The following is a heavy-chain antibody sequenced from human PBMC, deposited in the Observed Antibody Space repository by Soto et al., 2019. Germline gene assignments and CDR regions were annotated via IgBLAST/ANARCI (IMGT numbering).Heavy chain of an antibody. CDR2: IDCVGTGT. CDR3: TTVFQX. CDR1: GFTFTNYW. D-gene: IGHD3-3*01. J-gene: IGHJ1*01. Sequence: WGSLRLSCAASGFTFTNYWMHWVRQVPGKGLVWVSRIDCVGTGTSYSDSVRGRFTISRDNAENTLYLQMNSLRAEDTAVYYFTTVFQXWGQGTPVTVSX. V-gene: IGHV3-74*01.